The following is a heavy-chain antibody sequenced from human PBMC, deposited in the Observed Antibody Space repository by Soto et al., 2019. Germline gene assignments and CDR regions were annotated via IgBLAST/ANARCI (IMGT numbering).Heavy chain of an antibody. J-gene: IGHJ4*02. CDR1: GGSISSGGYS. D-gene: IGHD5-18*01. Sequence: KPSETLSLTCAVSGGSISSGGYSWSWIRQPPGKGLEWIGYIYHSGSTYYNPSLKSRVTISVDRSKNQFSLKLSSVTAADTAVYYCARDGSYGSFDYWGQGTLVTVSS. CDR2: IYHSGST. CDR3: ARDGSYGSFDY. V-gene: IGHV4-30-2*01.